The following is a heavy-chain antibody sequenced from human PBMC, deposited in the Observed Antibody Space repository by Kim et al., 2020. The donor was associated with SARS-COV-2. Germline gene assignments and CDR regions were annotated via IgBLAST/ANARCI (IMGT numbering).Heavy chain of an antibody. CDR2: ISYDGSNK. Sequence: GRSLRLSCAASGFTFSSYAMHWVRQAPGKGLEWVAVISYDGSNKYYADSVKGRFTISRDNSKNTLYLQMNSLRAEDTAVYYCAREEGAAAGYYFDYWGQGTLVTVSS. J-gene: IGHJ4*02. V-gene: IGHV3-30-3*01. CDR1: GFTFSSYA. D-gene: IGHD6-13*01. CDR3: AREEGAAAGYYFDY.